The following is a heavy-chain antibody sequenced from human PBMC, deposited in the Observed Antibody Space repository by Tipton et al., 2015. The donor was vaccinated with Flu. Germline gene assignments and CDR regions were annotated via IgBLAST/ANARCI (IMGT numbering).Heavy chain of an antibody. CDR3: ARARGSGSPESRAFEF. V-gene: IGHV4-38-2*02. Sequence: TLSLTCTVSWDSIFRGHYWNWLRKSPGKGLEWIGSIYQSGTTYYNPSLKSRVIMSLDTSNNQFSLRLSSVTAEDTAVYYCARARGSGSPESRAFEFWGQGILVTVSS. J-gene: IGHJ4*02. D-gene: IGHD3-10*01. CDR2: IYQSGTT. CDR1: WDSIFRGHY.